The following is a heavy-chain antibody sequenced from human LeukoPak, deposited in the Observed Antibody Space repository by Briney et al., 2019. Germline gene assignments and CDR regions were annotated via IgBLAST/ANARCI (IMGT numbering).Heavy chain of an antibody. CDR1: GGSISSYY. Sequence: SETLSLTCTVSGGSISSYYWSWIRQPAGKGLEWIGRIYTSGSTNYNPSLKSRVTMSVDTSKNQFSLKLSSVTAADTAVYYCARDTPYYDFWSGYFHTSNYYYYMDVWGKGTTVTVSS. D-gene: IGHD3-3*01. CDR3: ARDTPYYDFWSGYFHTSNYYYYMDV. J-gene: IGHJ6*03. V-gene: IGHV4-4*07. CDR2: IYTSGST.